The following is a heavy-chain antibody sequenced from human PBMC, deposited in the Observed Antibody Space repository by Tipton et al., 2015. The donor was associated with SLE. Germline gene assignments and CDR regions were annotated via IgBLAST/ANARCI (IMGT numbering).Heavy chain of an antibody. J-gene: IGHJ3*02. Sequence: TLSLTCTVSGGSISSYYWSWIRQHPGKGLEWIGYIYYSGSTYYNPSLKSRVTISVDTSKNQFFLNLTSVTAADTAMYYCAGPIRQDGFDIWGQGTMVTVSS. V-gene: IGHV4-59*06. CDR2: IYYSGST. CDR1: GGSISSYY. CDR3: AGPIRQDGFDI. D-gene: IGHD2-21*01.